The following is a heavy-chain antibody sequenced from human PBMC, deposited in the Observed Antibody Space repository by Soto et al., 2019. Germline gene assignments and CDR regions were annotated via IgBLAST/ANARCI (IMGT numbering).Heavy chain of an antibody. CDR3: AHEDPVYYDSSAYYRGTYFQH. Sequence: ASGPTLVNPTQTLTLTCTFSGFSLSTSGVGVGWIRQPPGKALDWLALIYWNDDKRYSPSLKSRLTITKDTSKNQVVLTMTNMDPVDTATYYCAHEDPVYYDSSAYYRGTYFQHWGQGTLVTVSS. J-gene: IGHJ1*01. CDR1: GFSLSTSGVG. V-gene: IGHV2-5*01. CDR2: IYWNDDK. D-gene: IGHD3-22*01.